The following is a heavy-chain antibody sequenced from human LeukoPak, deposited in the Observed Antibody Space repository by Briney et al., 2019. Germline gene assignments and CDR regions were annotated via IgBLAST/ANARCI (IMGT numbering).Heavy chain of an antibody. D-gene: IGHD6-6*01. Sequence: GGSLRLSCAASGFTFSSYAMHWVRQAPGKGLEYVSAISSNGGSTYYANSVKGRFTISRDNSKNTLYLQMGSLRAEDMAVYYCARVSEYSSSVAPTYYYGMDVWGQGTTVTVSS. CDR3: ARVSEYSSSVAPTYYYGMDV. CDR1: GFTFSSYA. J-gene: IGHJ6*02. CDR2: ISSNGGST. V-gene: IGHV3-64*01.